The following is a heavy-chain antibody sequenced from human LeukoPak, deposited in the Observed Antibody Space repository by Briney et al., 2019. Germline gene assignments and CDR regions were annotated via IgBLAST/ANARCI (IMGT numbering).Heavy chain of an antibody. CDR3: ARVVVRGVRKYYYYYMDV. D-gene: IGHD3-10*01. J-gene: IGHJ6*03. CDR1: GYTFTSYY. Sequence: ASVKVSCKASGYTFTSYYMHWVRQAPGQGLEWMGWISAYNGNTNYAQKLQGRVTMTTDTSTSTAYMELRSLRSDDTAVYYCARVVVRGVRKYYYYYMDVWGKGTTVTVSS. V-gene: IGHV1-18*04. CDR2: ISAYNGNT.